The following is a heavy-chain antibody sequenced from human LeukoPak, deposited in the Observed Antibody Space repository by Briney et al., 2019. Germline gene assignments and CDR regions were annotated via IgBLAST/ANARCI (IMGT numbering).Heavy chain of an antibody. D-gene: IGHD1-1*01. Sequence: GGSLRLSCAASGSTFSDYYMSWIRQAPGKGLEWVSYISSSGSTIYYADSVKGRFTISRDNAKNSLYLQMNSLRAEDTAVYYCASGWKSGSFDYWGQGTLVTVPS. CDR1: GSTFSDYY. V-gene: IGHV3-11*01. CDR3: ASGWKSGSFDY. CDR2: ISSSGSTI. J-gene: IGHJ4*02.